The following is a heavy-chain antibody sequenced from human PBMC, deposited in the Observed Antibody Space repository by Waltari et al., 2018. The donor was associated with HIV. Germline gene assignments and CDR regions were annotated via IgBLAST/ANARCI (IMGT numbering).Heavy chain of an antibody. V-gene: IGHV4-61*02. J-gene: IGHJ3*02. Sequence: QVQLQESGPGLVKPSQTLSLTCTVSGGSISSGSYYWSWIRQPAGKGLEWIGRIYTSGSTNYDPSRRGRVTISVDTSKNQFSLKLSSVTAADTAVYYCARDRNYYYDSSGYFFNAFDIWGQGTMVTVSS. CDR2: IYTSGST. CDR3: ARDRNYYYDSSGYFFNAFDI. D-gene: IGHD3-22*01. CDR1: GGSISSGSYY.